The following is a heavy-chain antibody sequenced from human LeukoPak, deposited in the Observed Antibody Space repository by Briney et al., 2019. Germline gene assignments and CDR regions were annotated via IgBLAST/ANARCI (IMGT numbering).Heavy chain of an antibody. CDR3: ARGEWYFDL. Sequence: PGGSLRLSCAASGFTFSSYWMSWVRQAPGKGLEWVANIKQDGSEKYYVDSVKGRFTISRDNAKNSLFLQMDSLRDEDTAVYYCARGEWYFDLWGRGTLATVSA. CDR1: GFTFSSYW. J-gene: IGHJ2*01. CDR2: IKQDGSEK. V-gene: IGHV3-7*04.